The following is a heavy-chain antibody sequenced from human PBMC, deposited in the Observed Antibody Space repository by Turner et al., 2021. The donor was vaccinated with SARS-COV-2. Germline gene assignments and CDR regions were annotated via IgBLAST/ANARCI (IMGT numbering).Heavy chain of an antibody. D-gene: IGHD1-26*01. J-gene: IGHJ6*02. CDR2: IYYSGST. V-gene: IGHV4-39*01. CDR3: AGEVVVLTTTHYGMDV. CDR1: GCSISSSSYY. Sequence: QLQLQESGPGLVKPSETLSLTCTVSGCSISSSSYYWGWIRQPPGKGLEWIGSIYYSGSTYYNPSLKSRVTISVDTSKNQFSLTLSSVTAADTAVYYCAGEVVVLTTTHYGMDVWGQGTTVTVSS.